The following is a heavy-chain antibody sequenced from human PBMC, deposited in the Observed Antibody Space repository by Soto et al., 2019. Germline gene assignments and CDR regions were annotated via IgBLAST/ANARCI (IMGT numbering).Heavy chain of an antibody. CDR3: ARGSLMVYAIIPWFDP. V-gene: IGHV4-59*13. Sequence: PSETLYLTCAVSGGSISSYYCSWIRQPPGKGLEWIGYIYYSGSTNYNPSLKSRVTISVDTSKNQFSLKLSSVTAADTAVYYCARGSLMVYAIIPWFDPWGQGTLVTVPS. CDR2: IYYSGST. D-gene: IGHD2-8*01. CDR1: GGSISSYY. J-gene: IGHJ5*02.